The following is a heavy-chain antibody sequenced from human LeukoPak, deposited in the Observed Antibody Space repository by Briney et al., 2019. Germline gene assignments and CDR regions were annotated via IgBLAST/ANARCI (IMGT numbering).Heavy chain of an antibody. V-gene: IGHV1-2*02. CDR3: AADPGTGYSSELTP. CDR1: GHTFTGYY. CDR2: INPNSGGT. D-gene: IGHD6-19*01. Sequence: ASVKVSCKASGHTFTGYYMHWVRQAPGQGLEWMGWINPNSGGTNYAQKFQGRVTMTRDTSISTAYMELSSLRSEDTAVYYCAADPGTGYSSELTPWGQGTLVTVSS. J-gene: IGHJ4*02.